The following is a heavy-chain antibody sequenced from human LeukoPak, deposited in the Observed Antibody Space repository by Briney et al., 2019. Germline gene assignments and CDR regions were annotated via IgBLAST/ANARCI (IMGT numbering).Heavy chain of an antibody. D-gene: IGHD5-12*01. V-gene: IGHV4-59*08. CDR3: ARQDGYSGYDGGFDS. Sequence: SETLSLTCTVSGGSISGYYWSWIRQPPGKGLEWIGYIYYSGSTKYNPSLKSRVTISVDTSKNQFSLKLSCVTGADTTVYYCARQDGYSGYDGGFDSWGQGTLVTVSS. J-gene: IGHJ4*02. CDR2: IYYSGST. CDR1: GGSISGYY.